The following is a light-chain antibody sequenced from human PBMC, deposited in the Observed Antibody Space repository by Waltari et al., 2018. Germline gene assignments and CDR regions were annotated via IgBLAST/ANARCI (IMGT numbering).Light chain of an antibody. J-gene: IGLJ2*01. V-gene: IGLV3-21*02. CDR2: DDS. CDR3: QVWDSSSVE. CDR1: NIGSKS. Sequence: SYVLTQPPSVSVAPGQTARIICGGNNIGSKSVHWYQQRPGQAPVLVLYDDSDRPSGIPGRFSGSNSGNTATLTISRVEAGDEADYYCQVWDSSSVEFGGGTKLTVL.